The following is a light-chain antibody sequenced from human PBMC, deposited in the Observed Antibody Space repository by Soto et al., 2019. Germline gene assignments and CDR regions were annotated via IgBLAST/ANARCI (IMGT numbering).Light chain of an antibody. V-gene: IGKV3-20*01. CDR1: QSVSSSY. CDR3: QQYGSSPYP. J-gene: IGKJ2*01. Sequence: EMVLTQSPGTLSLSPGERATLSCRASQSVSSSYLAWYQQKPGQAPRLLIYGASSRATGIPDRFSGSGSGTDFTLAISRLEPEDFAVYYCQQYGSSPYPFGQGTKVEIK. CDR2: GAS.